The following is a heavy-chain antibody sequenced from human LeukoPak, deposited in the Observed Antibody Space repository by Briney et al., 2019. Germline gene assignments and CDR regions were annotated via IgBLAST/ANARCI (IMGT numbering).Heavy chain of an antibody. CDR3: AKMEGQRLYDYCMDV. CDR1: GFAFSNFA. Sequence: GSLRLSCAASGFAFSNFAMSWVRQAPGKGPEWVSAMSGSGYYTYYVESVKGRFTISRDNSKNTLYLHMNSLRADDTAVYYCAKMEGQRLYDYCMDVWGRGTTVTVSS. J-gene: IGHJ6*03. D-gene: IGHD3-3*01. V-gene: IGHV3-23*01. CDR2: MSGSGYYT.